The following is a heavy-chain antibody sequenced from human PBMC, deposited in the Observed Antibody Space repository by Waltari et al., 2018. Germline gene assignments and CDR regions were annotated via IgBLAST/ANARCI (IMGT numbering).Heavy chain of an antibody. Sequence: EVQLVASGGGLVQPGGSLSLPCAASGLTFSSYWMHWVRQAPGKGLVGVARINSDGRSTEYADSVKGRFTISRDNAKNTLYLQMNTLRAEDTAVYYCARVVGATLFDYWGQGTLVTASS. D-gene: IGHD1-26*01. CDR1: GLTFSSYW. CDR2: INSDGRST. J-gene: IGHJ4*02. V-gene: IGHV3-74*01. CDR3: ARVVGATLFDY.